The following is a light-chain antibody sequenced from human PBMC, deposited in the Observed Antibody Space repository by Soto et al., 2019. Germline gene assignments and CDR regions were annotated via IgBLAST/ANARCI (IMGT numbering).Light chain of an antibody. CDR1: YPNIGSNT. Sequence: QLVLTQPPSASGTPGQRVTISCSGSYPNIGSNTVNWYQQLPGTAPKLLIYTNDQRASGVPDRFSGSKSGTSASLAITGLQSEDDADYYCAAWDDSLNGPLFGGGTKLTVL. V-gene: IGLV1-44*01. J-gene: IGLJ3*02. CDR2: TND. CDR3: AAWDDSLNGPL.